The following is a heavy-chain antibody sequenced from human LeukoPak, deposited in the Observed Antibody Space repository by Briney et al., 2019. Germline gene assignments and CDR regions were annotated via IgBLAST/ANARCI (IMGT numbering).Heavy chain of an antibody. V-gene: IGHV1-2*02. J-gene: IGHJ4*02. D-gene: IGHD2/OR15-2a*01. Sequence: ASVKVSCKASGYTFSGYYIHWVRQAPGQGLEWMGWINPNSGGTNYAQKFQGRVTMTRDTSISTAYMELSRLRSDDTAVYYCARDEQLKCYGTPFEFDWWGQGTLVTVSS. CDR1: GYTFSGYY. CDR2: INPNSGGT. CDR3: ARDEQLKCYGTPFEFDW.